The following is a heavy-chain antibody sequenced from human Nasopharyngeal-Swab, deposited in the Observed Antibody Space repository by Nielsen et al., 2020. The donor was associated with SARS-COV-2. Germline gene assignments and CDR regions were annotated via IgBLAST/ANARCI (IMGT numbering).Heavy chain of an antibody. Sequence: ASVKVSCKASGYTFTSYAMNWVRQAPGQGLEWMGWINTNTGNPTYAQGFTGRFVFSLDTSVSTAYLQISSLKAEDTAVYYCARELVGPQIAVAGKIDYWGQGTPATVSS. CDR1: GYTFTSYA. J-gene: IGHJ4*02. V-gene: IGHV7-4-1*02. CDR3: ARELVGPQIAVAGKIDY. CDR2: INTNTGNP. D-gene: IGHD6-19*01.